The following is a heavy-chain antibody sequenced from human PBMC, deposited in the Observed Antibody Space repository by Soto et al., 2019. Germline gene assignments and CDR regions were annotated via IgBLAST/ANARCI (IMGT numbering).Heavy chain of an antibody. CDR2: INHSGST. D-gene: IGHD3-10*01. CDR3: ARMGFVLLGMDV. Sequence: ETLSLTCAVYGGSFSGYYWSWIRQPPGKGLEWIGEINHSGSTNYNPSLKSRVTISVDTSKNQFSLKLSSVTAADTAVYYCARMGFVLLGMDVWGQGTTVTVSS. V-gene: IGHV4-34*01. CDR1: GGSFSGYY. J-gene: IGHJ6*02.